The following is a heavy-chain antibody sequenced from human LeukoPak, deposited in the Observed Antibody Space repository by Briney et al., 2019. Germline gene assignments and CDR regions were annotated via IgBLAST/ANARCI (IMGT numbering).Heavy chain of an antibody. J-gene: IGHJ4*02. CDR3: ARHQGAGEYPFDY. CDR2: INPGDSST. V-gene: IGHV1-46*01. Sequence: ASVKVSRKASGYTFTSYYMHWVRQAPGQGLEWMGIINPGDSSTTYAQKFQGRVTMTRDTSTSTVYMELSSLRSEDTAVYYCARHQGAGEYPFDYWGQGTLVTVSS. D-gene: IGHD3-16*01. CDR1: GYTFTSYY.